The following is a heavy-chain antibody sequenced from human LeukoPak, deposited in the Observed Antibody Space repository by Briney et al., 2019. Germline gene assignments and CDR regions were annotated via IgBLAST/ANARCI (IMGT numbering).Heavy chain of an antibody. CDR2: ISGSGGSP. Sequence: GGSLRLSCAASGFTFSSYAMSWVRQAPGRGLEWVSAISGSGGSPYYADSVKGGFTISRDNSKNTLYLQMNSLRADDTAVYYCAKNPIKFPDIPHQIAVAGTNYFDYWGQGTLVTVSS. V-gene: IGHV3-23*01. D-gene: IGHD6-19*01. J-gene: IGHJ4*02. CDR3: AKNPIKFPDIPHQIAVAGTNYFDY. CDR1: GFTFSSYA.